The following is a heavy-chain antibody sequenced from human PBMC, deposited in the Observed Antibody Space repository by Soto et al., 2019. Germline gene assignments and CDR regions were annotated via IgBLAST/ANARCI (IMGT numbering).Heavy chain of an antibody. V-gene: IGHV1-46*01. J-gene: IGHJ4*02. D-gene: IGHD6-13*01. Sequence: ASVKVSCKASGYTFASFYMHWVRQAPGQGLEWMGIINPSGGSTTYAQKFQGRVTMTRDTSTSTVYMELSSLRSEDTAVYYCARDTSSNWYYFDYWGQGTRVTVCS. CDR2: INPSGGST. CDR3: ARDTSSNWYYFDY. CDR1: GYTFASFY.